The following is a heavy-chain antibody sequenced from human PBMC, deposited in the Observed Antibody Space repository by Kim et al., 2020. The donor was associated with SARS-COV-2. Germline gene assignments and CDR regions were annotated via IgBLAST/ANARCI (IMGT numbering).Heavy chain of an antibody. Sequence: GGSLRLSCAASGFTFSDYGVTWVRQAPGKGLEWVSSIGGSGATTYYGDSMKGRVTISRENSKDTLYLQMHSLRAEDTAVYYCAVITGYYYGYWGQGTLVTVSP. V-gene: IGHV3-23*01. CDR3: AVITGYYYGY. CDR1: GFTFSDYG. CDR2: IGGSGATT. D-gene: IGHD3-9*01. J-gene: IGHJ4*02.